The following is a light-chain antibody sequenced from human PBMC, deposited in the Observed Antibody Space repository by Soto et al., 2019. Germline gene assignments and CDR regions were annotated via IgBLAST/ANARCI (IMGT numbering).Light chain of an antibody. V-gene: IGKV3-20*01. CDR1: QSVSSSY. J-gene: IGKJ1*01. CDR2: GAS. Sequence: IVLTHSPGTLSFSPGEIATLSFRASQSVSSSYLAWYQQKPGQAPRLLIYGASSRATGIPDRFSGSGSGTEFTLTISSLQSEDFAFYYCQQCNNWPRTFGQGTKVDIK. CDR3: QQCNNWPRT.